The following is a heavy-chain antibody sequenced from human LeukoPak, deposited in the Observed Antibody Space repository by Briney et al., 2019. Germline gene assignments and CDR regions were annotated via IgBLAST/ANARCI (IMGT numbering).Heavy chain of an antibody. J-gene: IGHJ4*02. CDR3: SKDQFHIFTGQSNCDY. D-gene: IGHD3-9*01. CDR1: GYTFTSYG. Sequence: ASVKVSCKASGYTFTSYGISWVRQAPGQGLEWMGWISAYNGNTNYAQKLQGRVTMTTDTSTSTAYMELRSLRSDDTAVYYCSKDQFHIFTGQSNCDYLGQGTLVTVSS. V-gene: IGHV1-18*01. CDR2: ISAYNGNT.